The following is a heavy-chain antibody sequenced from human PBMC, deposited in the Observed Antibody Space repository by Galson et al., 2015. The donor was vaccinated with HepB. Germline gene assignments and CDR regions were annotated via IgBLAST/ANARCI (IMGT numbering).Heavy chain of an antibody. D-gene: IGHD6-6*01. V-gene: IGHV3-30*18. Sequence: SLRLSCAASGFTFSSYGMHWVRQAPGKGLEWVAVISYDGSNKYYADSVKGRFTISRDNSKNTLYLQMNSLRAEDTAVYYCAKAYSSSAFDYWGQGTLVTVSS. J-gene: IGHJ4*02. CDR1: GFTFSSYG. CDR3: AKAYSSSAFDY. CDR2: ISYDGSNK.